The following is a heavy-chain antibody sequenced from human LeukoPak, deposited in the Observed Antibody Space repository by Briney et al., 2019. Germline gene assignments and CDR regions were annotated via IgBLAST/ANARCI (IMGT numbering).Heavy chain of an antibody. CDR3: ARGWWLQLSLGLDY. Sequence: GGSLRLSCAASGFTFSSYAMHWVRQAPGKGLEWVAVISYDGSNKYYADSVKGRFTISRDNSKNTLYLQMNSLRAEGTAVYYCARGWWLQLSLGLDYWGQGTLVTGSS. J-gene: IGHJ4*02. V-gene: IGHV3-30-3*01. D-gene: IGHD5-24*01. CDR2: ISYDGSNK. CDR1: GFTFSSYA.